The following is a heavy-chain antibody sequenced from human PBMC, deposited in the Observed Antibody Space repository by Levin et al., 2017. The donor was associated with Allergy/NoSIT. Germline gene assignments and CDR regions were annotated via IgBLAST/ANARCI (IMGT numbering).Heavy chain of an antibody. D-gene: IGHD6-13*01. CDR3: ARGAAQLHLGMDV. J-gene: IGHJ6*02. CDR1: GGSFSGYY. Sequence: PSETLSLTCAVYGGSFSGYYWSWIRQPPGKGLEWIGEINHSGSTNYNPSLKSRVTISVDTSKNQFSLKLSSVTAADTAVYYCARGAAQLHLGMDVWGQGTTVTVSS. V-gene: IGHV4-34*01. CDR2: INHSGST.